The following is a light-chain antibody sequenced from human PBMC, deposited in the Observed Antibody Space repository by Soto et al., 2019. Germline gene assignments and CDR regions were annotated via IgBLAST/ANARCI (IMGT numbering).Light chain of an antibody. CDR1: SSDVGSYNL. J-gene: IGLJ2*01. CDR2: QGT. V-gene: IGLV2-23*01. Sequence: QSVLTQPASVSGSPGQSITISCTGTSSDVGSYNLVSWYQQYPGKAPKLMIYQGTKRPSGVSNRFSGSKSGNTASLTISGLQAEDEAYYFCCSYAGSSTFVVFGGGTQLTVL. CDR3: CSYAGSSTFVV.